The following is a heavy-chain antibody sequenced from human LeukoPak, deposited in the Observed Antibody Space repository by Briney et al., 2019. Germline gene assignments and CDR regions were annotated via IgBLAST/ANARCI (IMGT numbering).Heavy chain of an antibody. J-gene: IGHJ4*02. CDR1: GFTFNTYD. D-gene: IGHD1-1*01. CDR2: ISGSGRTI. Sequence: GGSLRLSCADSGFTFNTYDINWVRQAPGRGLEWVSYISGSGRTIYYADSVKGRFTISRDNAKKSLYLQMNSLRAEDTAVYFCARVLGSGTTNDYWGQGTLVTVSS. V-gene: IGHV3-48*03. CDR3: ARVLGSGTTNDY.